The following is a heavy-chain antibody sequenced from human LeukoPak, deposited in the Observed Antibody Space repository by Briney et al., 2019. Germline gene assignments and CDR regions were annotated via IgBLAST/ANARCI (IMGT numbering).Heavy chain of an antibody. D-gene: IGHD5-12*01. CDR2: IYYSGST. CDR1: GGSISSYY. V-gene: IGHV4-59*04. J-gene: IGHJ4*02. Sequence: PSETLSLTCTVSGGSISSYYWSWIRQPPGKGLEWIGYIYYSGSTSYNPSLKSRVTISVDTSKNQFSLKLSSVTAADTAVYYCARLGEDIVATTIDYWGQGTLVTVSS. CDR3: ARLGEDIVATTIDY.